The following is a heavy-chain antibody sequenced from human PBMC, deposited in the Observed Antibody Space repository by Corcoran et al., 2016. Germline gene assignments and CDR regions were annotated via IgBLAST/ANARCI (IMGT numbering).Heavy chain of an antibody. CDR1: GFTFSDSA. J-gene: IGHJ6*01. D-gene: IGHD2-21*01. CDR2: IRSKANTYAT. V-gene: IGHV3-73*02. CDR3: SRGIVGYGMDV. Sequence: EVQLVESGGDLVQPGGSLKLSCAASGFTFSDSAIHWFRQASGQGLEWVGRIRSKANTYATMFAASVRGRFTISGDESKNTAYLQMHSLESEDTAVYYCSRGIVGYGMDVWGQGTTVTVAS.